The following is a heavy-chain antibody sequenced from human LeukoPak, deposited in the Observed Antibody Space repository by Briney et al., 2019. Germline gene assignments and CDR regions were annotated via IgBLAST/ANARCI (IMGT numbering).Heavy chain of an antibody. CDR2: IHTSGST. CDR1: GGSISNYY. Sequence: SETLSLTCTVSGGSISNYYWSWIRQPPGKGLEWIGCIHTSGSTNYSPSLKSRVTMSVDTSKNQFSLKLSSVTAADTAVYYCARDRYYYDSSARYFDYWGQGTLVTVSS. J-gene: IGHJ4*02. D-gene: IGHD3-22*01. V-gene: IGHV4-4*07. CDR3: ARDRYYYDSSARYFDY.